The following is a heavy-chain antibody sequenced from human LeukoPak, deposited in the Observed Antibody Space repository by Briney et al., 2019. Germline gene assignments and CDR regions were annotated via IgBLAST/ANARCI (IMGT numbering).Heavy chain of an antibody. CDR3: ARVKSGIDF. Sequence: PGGSLRLSCAASGFTVSNNYMTWVRQAPGKGLEWVSVIYNDGSTYYSDSLKGRFTISRDNSKNILYLQMNSLRAEDTAVYYCARVKSGIDFWGQGTTVTVSS. CDR1: GFTVSNNY. J-gene: IGHJ6*02. V-gene: IGHV3-53*01. CDR2: IYNDGST. D-gene: IGHD1-26*01.